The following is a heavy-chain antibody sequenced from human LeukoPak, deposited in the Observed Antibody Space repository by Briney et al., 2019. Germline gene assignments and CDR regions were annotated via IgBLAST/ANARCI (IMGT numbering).Heavy chain of an antibody. CDR2: IYPGDSDT. V-gene: IGHV5-51*01. D-gene: IGHD3-10*01. Sequence: GESLKISCKGSGYSFTTYWIGWVRQMPVKGLEWMGIIYPGDSDTKYSPSFQGQVTISADKSISTAYLQWSTLKASDTATYYCARHGSGSYYPDYWGQGTLITVSS. J-gene: IGHJ4*02. CDR3: ARHGSGSYYPDY. CDR1: GYSFTTYW.